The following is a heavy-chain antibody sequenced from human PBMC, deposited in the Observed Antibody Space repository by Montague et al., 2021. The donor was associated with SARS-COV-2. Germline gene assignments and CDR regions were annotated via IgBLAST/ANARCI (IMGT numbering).Heavy chain of an antibody. CDR3: ARWDPQTLTVIGLRGKSASDY. CDR2: INHSGTT. V-gene: IGHV4-34*01. J-gene: IGHJ4*02. D-gene: IGHD2-21*01. CDR1: GGSFSGYY. Sequence: SETLSLTCAVYGGSFSGYYWTGIRQSPGKGLEWIAEINHSGTTNYNFNPSLRSRVTISVDTSKSQFSLKLSSVTAADTGVYYCARWDPQTLTVIGLRGKSASDYWGQGTLVTVSS.